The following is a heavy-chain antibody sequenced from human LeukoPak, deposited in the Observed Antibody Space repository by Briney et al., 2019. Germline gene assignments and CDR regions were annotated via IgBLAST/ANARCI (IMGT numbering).Heavy chain of an antibody. CDR2: INSDGSST. D-gene: IGHD1-26*01. CDR3: ARAIGAPFYYFDY. CDR1: GFTFSSYW. V-gene: IGHV3-74*01. J-gene: IGHJ4*02. Sequence: GGSLRLSCAASGFTFSSYWMHWVRQAPGKGLVWVSRINSDGSSTSYADSVKGRFTISRDNARNSLYLQMDSLRAEDTALYYCARAIGAPFYYFDYWGQGTLVAVSS.